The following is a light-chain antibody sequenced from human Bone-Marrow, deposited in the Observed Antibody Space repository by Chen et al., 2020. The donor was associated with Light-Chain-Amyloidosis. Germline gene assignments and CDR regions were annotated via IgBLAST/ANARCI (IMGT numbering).Light chain of an antibody. CDR2: QDT. CDR3: QSADSSGTYWV. Sequence: SYALTQPPSVSVSPGQTARVTCSGDALPKQYAYWYQQKPGQAPVLVIYQDTERPSGIPERFAGSSSVTTITLTISGVQAEDEADYYCQSADSSGTYWVFGGGTELTVL. CDR1: ALPKQY. V-gene: IGLV3-25*03. J-gene: IGLJ3*02.